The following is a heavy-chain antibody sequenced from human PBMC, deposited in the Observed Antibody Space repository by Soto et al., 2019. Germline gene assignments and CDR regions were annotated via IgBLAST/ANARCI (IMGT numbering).Heavy chain of an antibody. J-gene: IGHJ6*02. V-gene: IGHV1-2*04. CDR2: INPNSGGT. CDR1: GYTFTGYY. CDR3: ARGIAAAAARGMDV. Sequence: QVQLVQSGAEVKKPGASVKVSCKASGYTFTGYYMHWVRQAPGQGLEWMGWINPNSGGTNYAQKCQGWVTRTRDTSISTAYMERSRLRSDDTAVYYWARGIAAAAARGMDVWGQGTTVTVSS. D-gene: IGHD2-15*01.